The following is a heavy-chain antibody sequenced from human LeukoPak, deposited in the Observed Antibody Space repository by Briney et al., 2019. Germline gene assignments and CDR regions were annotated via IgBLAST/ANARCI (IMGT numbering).Heavy chain of an antibody. CDR1: GYSFTSYW. CDR3: ARFSIVGATKTYYYGMDV. D-gene: IGHD1-26*01. V-gene: IGHV5-51*01. CDR2: IYPGDSDT. Sequence: GESLKISCKGSGYSFTSYWIGWVRQMPGKGLEWMGIIYPGDSDTRYSPSFQGQVTISADKSISTAYLQWSSLKASDTAMYYCARFSIVGATKTYYYGMDVWGQGTTVTVSS. J-gene: IGHJ6*02.